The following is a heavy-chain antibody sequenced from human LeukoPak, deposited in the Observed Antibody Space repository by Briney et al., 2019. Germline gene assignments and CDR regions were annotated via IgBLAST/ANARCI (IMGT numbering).Heavy chain of an antibody. D-gene: IGHD2-15*01. V-gene: IGHV6-1*01. Sequence: SQTLSLTCAISGDSVSSNSAAWNWIRQSPSRGLEWLGRTYYRSKRYNDYAVSVKSRITINPDTSKNQFSLQLNSVTPEDTAVYYCARDHCSGGSCYWRFDYWGQGTLVTVSS. CDR1: GDSVSSNSAA. CDR3: ARDHCSGGSCYWRFDY. CDR2: TYYRSKRYN. J-gene: IGHJ4*02.